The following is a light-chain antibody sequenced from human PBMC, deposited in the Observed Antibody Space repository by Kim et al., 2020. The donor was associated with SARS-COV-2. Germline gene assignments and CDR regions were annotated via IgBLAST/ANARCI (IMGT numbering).Light chain of an antibody. CDR1: QSFSSNY. Sequence: ENVVTQSPGTLSLSPGERATLFCRASQSFSSNYLAWYQQKPGQAPRLLIYGTSSRATGIPDRFSGSGSGTDFTLTISRLEPEDFAVYYCQQYGSPSWSFGQGTKV. V-gene: IGKV3-20*01. CDR3: QQYGSPSWS. J-gene: IGKJ1*01. CDR2: GTS.